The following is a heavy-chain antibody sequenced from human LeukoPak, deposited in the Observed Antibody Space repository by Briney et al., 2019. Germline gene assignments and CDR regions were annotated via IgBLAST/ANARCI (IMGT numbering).Heavy chain of an antibody. D-gene: IGHD3-3*01. CDR3: ATGYDFWSGHTFDY. CDR2: FDPEDGET. J-gene: IGHJ4*02. CDR1: GYTLTELS. V-gene: IGHV1-24*01. Sequence: ASVKVSCTVSGYTLTELSMHWVRQAPGKGLEWMGGFDPEDGETIYAQKFQGRVTMTEDTSTDTAYMELSSLRSEDTAVYYCATGYDFWSGHTFDYWVQGTLVTVSS.